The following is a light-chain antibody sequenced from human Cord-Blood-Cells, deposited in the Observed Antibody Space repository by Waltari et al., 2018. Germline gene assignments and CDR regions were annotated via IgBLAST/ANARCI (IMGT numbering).Light chain of an antibody. J-gene: IGLJ3*02. Sequence: TVVTQEPSFSVSPGGTVTLTCGLSSGSVSTSYYPSWYQQTPGQAPRTLIYSTNTRSSGVPDRFSGSIRGNKAALTITGAKADDEADYYCVLYMGSGIWVFGGGTKLTVL. CDR2: STN. V-gene: IGLV8-61*01. CDR3: VLYMGSGIWV. CDR1: SGSVSTSYY.